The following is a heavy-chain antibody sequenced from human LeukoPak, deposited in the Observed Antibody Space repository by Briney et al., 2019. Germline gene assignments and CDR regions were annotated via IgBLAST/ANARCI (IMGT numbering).Heavy chain of an antibody. D-gene: IGHD3-22*01. CDR3: ARGNDDYDTSGYAL. V-gene: IGHV4-39*07. CDR2: IYYSGST. J-gene: IGHJ4*02. Sequence: SETLSLTCTVSGGSITSSSYYWGWIRQPPGKGLQWIGSIYYSGSTYYNPSLKSRVTISVDTSKNQFSLKLSSVTAADTAVYYCARGNDDYDTSGYALWGQGTLVTVSS. CDR1: GGSITSSSYY.